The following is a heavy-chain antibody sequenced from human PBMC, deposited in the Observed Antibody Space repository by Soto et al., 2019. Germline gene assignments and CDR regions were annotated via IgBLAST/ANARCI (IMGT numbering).Heavy chain of an antibody. CDR2: ISSSSNVI. V-gene: IGHV3-48*01. CDR1: GFTFSSYS. J-gene: IGHJ3*02. D-gene: IGHD3-16*01. Sequence: GGSLRLSCEASGFTFSSYSMNWVRQAPGQGLEWVSYISSSSNVIHYADSVKGRFTISRDNAKNSLYLQMNSLRAEDTAVYYCARDRGDMITENDAFDIWGQGTMVTVSS. CDR3: ARDRGDMITENDAFDI.